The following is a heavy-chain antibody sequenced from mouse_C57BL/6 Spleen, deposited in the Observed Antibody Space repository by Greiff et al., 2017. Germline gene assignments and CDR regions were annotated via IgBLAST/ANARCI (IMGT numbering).Heavy chain of an antibody. Sequence: VQLQESGAELVKPGASVKISCKASGYAFSSYWMNWVKHRPGKGLEWIGQIYPGDGDTNYNGKFKGKATLTADKSSSTAYMQLSSLTSEDSAVYVCARGIYYDYDGAPYYAMDYWGQGTSVTVSS. J-gene: IGHJ4*01. V-gene: IGHV1-80*01. CDR1: GYAFSSYW. CDR2: IYPGDGDT. D-gene: IGHD2-4*01. CDR3: ARGIYYDYDGAPYYAMDY.